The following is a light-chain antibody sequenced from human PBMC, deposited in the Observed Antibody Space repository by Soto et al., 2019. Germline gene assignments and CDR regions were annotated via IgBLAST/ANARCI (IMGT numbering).Light chain of an antibody. CDR3: QQYGSSPRT. Sequence: EIVLTQSPGTLSLSPGERATLSCRASQSVSSSYLAWYQQKPGQAPSPLIYGASSRATGIPDRFSGSGSGTDFTLTISRLEPEDFAVYYCQQYGSSPRTFGQGTKVDIK. J-gene: IGKJ1*01. V-gene: IGKV3-20*01. CDR1: QSVSSSY. CDR2: GAS.